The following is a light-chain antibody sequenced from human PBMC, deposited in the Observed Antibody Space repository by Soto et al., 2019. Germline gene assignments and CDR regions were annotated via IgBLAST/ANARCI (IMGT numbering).Light chain of an antibody. V-gene: IGKV3-15*01. CDR3: QQYNNWPRT. Sequence: EIVMTQSPATLSVSPGERATLSCRASQSVSSNLAWYQQKPGQAPRLLIYGASTRATGIPARFSGSGSGTEFTLTISSLHSEYFAVYYCQQYNNWPRTCGQGTKLEIK. J-gene: IGKJ1*01. CDR2: GAS. CDR1: QSVSSN.